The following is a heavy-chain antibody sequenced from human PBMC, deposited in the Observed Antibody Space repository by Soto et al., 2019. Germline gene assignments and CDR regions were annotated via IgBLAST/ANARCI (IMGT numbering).Heavy chain of an antibody. J-gene: IGHJ3*02. V-gene: IGHV3-72*01. CDR3: ARLRNYYDSSGYYSFDI. Sequence: GGSLRLSCAASGFTFSDHYMDWVRQAPGKGLEWVGRTRNKATSYTTEYAATVKGRFTISRDDSKNSLYLQMISLKTEDTAVYYCARLRNYYDSSGYYSFDIWGQGTMVTVSS. CDR2: TRNKATSYTT. D-gene: IGHD3-22*01. CDR1: GFTFSDHY.